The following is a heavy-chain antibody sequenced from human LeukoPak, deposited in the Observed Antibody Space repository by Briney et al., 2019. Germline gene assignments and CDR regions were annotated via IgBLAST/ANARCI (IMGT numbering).Heavy chain of an antibody. CDR3: ARGSGDYGDYEDDY. Sequence: GASVKVSRKASGYTFTSYDINWVRQATGQGLEWMGWMNPNNGNTGYAQKFQGRVTMTRNTSISTAYMELSSLRSDDTAVYYCARGSGDYGDYEDDYWGQGTLVTVSS. CDR1: GYTFTSYD. D-gene: IGHD4-17*01. V-gene: IGHV1-8*01. CDR2: MNPNNGNT. J-gene: IGHJ4*02.